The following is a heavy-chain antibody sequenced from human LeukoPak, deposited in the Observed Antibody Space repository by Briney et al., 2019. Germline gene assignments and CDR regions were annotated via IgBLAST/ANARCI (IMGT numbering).Heavy chain of an antibody. CDR1: GFTFSSYG. Sequence: GRSLRLSCAASGFTFSSYGMHWVRQAPGKGLEWVAVISYDGSNKYYADSVKGRLTISRDNSKNTLYLQMNSLRAEDTAVYYCAKDHAHYYGSGSYFDYWGQGTLVTVSS. CDR2: ISYDGSNK. D-gene: IGHD3-10*01. V-gene: IGHV3-30*18. J-gene: IGHJ4*02. CDR3: AKDHAHYYGSGSYFDY.